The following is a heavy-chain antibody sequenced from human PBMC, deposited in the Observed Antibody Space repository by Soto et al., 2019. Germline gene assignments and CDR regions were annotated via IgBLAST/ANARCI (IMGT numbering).Heavy chain of an antibody. V-gene: IGHV3-23*01. D-gene: IGHD3-3*01. CDR2: ISETGKNT. CDR1: GFTFRTYG. J-gene: IGHJ6*02. CDR3: AKDRATNFGVIWKYGMDV. Sequence: EVQLLESGGDLVQPGGSLRLSCSATGFTFRTYGMAWARQAPGRGLEWVSGISETGKNTNYADSVRGRFTISRNNSKNTLYLLMNTLRAEDTAVYYCAKDRATNFGVIWKYGMDVWGPGTTVSVSS.